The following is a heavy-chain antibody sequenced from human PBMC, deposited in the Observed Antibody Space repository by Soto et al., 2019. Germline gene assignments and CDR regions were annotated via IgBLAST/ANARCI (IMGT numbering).Heavy chain of an antibody. CDR3: VRSGDYRSGSYWYFFDY. CDR1: GFTLSSRW. D-gene: IGHD3-10*01. Sequence: GGSLRLSCVVSGFTLSSRWMHWVRQTPGKGLVWVSRIQPDGSSTNYADSVKGRFTISRDNAKNSLFLQLNSLRAEDTALYFCVRSGDYRSGSYWYFFDYWGQGALVTVSS. CDR2: IQPDGSST. V-gene: IGHV3-74*01. J-gene: IGHJ4*02.